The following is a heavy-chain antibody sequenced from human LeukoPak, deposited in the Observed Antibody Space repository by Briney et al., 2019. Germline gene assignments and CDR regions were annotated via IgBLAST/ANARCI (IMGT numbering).Heavy chain of an antibody. CDR1: GGTISSYY. Sequence: PSETLSLTCTVSGGTISSYYWNWTRQPPGKGLEWIGYIHSSGSTKYNPSLKSRVTISVDTSKNQFSLKLSSVTAADRAVYYCARWYSSGWAFDYWGQGTLVTVSS. D-gene: IGHD6-19*01. V-gene: IGHV4-59*08. CDR2: IHSSGST. J-gene: IGHJ4*02. CDR3: ARWYSSGWAFDY.